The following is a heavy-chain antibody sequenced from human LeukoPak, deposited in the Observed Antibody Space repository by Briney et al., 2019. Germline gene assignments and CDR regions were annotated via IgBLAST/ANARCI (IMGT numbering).Heavy chain of an antibody. CDR1: GYTFTDYF. J-gene: IGHJ3*02. CDR3: GINRLGMALDI. Sequence: ASVKVSCKASGYTFTDYFIPGVRQAPGQGLEWMGGIGPKRGETIYSQKSTGSVTMTGDTSIRTAYMELSRRRFDDTAVYYSGINRLGMALDIWGEGTMVTVSS. D-gene: IGHD7-27*01. V-gene: IGHV1-2*02. CDR2: IGPKRGET.